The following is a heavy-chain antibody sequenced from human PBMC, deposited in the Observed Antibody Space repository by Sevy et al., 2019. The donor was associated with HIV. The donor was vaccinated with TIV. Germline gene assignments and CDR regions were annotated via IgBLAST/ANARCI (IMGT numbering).Heavy chain of an antibody. V-gene: IGHV4-30-4*01. D-gene: IGHD5-18*01. J-gene: IGHJ4*02. CDR1: GGAITSGDYY. Sequence: SETLSLTCTVSGGAITSGDYYWNWIPQPPGKGLEWIGYIYHSASIFYNPSLQSRAIISQDTSKNQFSLKLSSVTAADTAVYFCARERGYTYLFMDIWGQGTPVTVSS. CDR3: ARERGYTYLFMDI. CDR2: IYHSASI.